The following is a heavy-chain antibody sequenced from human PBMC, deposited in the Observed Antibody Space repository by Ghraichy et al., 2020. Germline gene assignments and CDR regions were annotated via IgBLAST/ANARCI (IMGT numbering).Heavy chain of an antibody. D-gene: IGHD3-9*01. Sequence: GGSLRLSCAASGFTFYDHAMVWVRQAPGKGLQWVSGISWTSDRIDYADSVKGRFTISRDNDKNSLSLQMNSLRPEDTALYYCAKARGFNILTGVDYWGQGALVTVSS. CDR2: ISWTSDRI. J-gene: IGHJ4*02. V-gene: IGHV3-9*01. CDR1: GFTFYDHA. CDR3: AKARGFNILTGVDY.